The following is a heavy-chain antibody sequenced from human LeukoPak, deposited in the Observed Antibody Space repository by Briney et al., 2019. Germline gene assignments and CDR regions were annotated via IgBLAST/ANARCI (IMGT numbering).Heavy chain of an antibody. V-gene: IGHV3-21*01. J-gene: IGHJ3*02. CDR2: ISSSSSHI. Sequence: PGGSLRLSCAASGFTFRSYSMNWVRQAPGKGLEWVSSISSSSSHIHYADSVKGRFTTSRGNAKNSLYLQMNSLRAEDTAVYYCARSNYAERWLQLKIWGQGTMVTVSS. CDR3: ARSNYAERWLQLKI. CDR1: GFTFRSYS. D-gene: IGHD5-24*01.